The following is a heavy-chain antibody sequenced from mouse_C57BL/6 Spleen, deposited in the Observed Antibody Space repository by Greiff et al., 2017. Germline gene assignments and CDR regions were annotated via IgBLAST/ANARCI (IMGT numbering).Heavy chain of an antibody. V-gene: IGHV3-6*01. CDR2: ISYDGSN. CDR3: ARAFYYDYAPWFAY. J-gene: IGHJ3*01. CDR1: GYSITSGYY. D-gene: IGHD2-4*01. Sequence: EVQRVESGPGLVKPSQSLSLTCSVTGYSITSGYYWNWIRQFPGNKLEWMGYISYDGSNNYNPSLKNRISITRDTPKNQFFLKLNSVTTEDTATYYCARAFYYDYAPWFAYWGQGTLVTVSA.